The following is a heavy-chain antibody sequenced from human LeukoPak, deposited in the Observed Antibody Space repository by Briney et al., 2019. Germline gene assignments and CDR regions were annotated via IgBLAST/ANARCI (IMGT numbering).Heavy chain of an antibody. CDR3: ARKRDTHGGLDY. CDR2: ISYDGSNK. Sequence: GGSLRLSCAASGFTFSSYAMHWVRQAPGKGLEWVAVISYDGSNKYYADSVKGRFTISRDNSKNTLYLQMNSLRAEDTAVYYCARKRDTHGGLDYWGQGTLVTVSS. CDR1: GFTFSSYA. V-gene: IGHV3-30-3*01. D-gene: IGHD3-16*01. J-gene: IGHJ4*02.